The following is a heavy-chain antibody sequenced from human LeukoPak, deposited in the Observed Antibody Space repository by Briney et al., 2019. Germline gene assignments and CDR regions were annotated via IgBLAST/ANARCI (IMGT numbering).Heavy chain of an antibody. CDR1: GYTFTGYY. D-gene: IGHD6-13*01. CDR3: TRDVPAAGRALDY. J-gene: IGHJ4*02. V-gene: IGHV1-2*02. CDR2: INPNSGGT. Sequence: ASVKVSCKASGYTFTGYYMHWVRQAPGQGLEWMGWINPNSGGTNYAQKFQGRVTMTRDTSISTAYMELSRLRSDDTAVYYCTRDVPAAGRALDYWGQGTLVIVSS.